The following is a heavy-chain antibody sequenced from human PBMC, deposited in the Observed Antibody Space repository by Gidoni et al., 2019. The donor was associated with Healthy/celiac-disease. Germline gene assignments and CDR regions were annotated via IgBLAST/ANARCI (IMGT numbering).Heavy chain of an antibody. V-gene: IGHV3-23*01. D-gene: IGHD5-12*01. CDR1: GFTFSSYA. CDR2: ISGSGGST. Sequence: EVQLLESGGGLVQPGGSLRLSCVAPGFTFSSYAMSWVRQAPGKGLEWVSAISGSGGSTYYADSVKGRFTISRDNSKNTLYLQMNSLRAEDTAVYYCAKEGGYDRHFDYWGQGTLVTVSS. CDR3: AKEGGYDRHFDY. J-gene: IGHJ4*02.